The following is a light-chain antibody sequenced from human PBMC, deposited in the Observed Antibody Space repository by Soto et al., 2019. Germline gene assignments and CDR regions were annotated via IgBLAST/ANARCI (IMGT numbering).Light chain of an antibody. CDR3: QQSYSTLT. CDR2: AAS. Sequence: DIQMTQSPSSLSASVGDRVTITCRASQSISSYLNWYQQKPGKAPKLLIYAASSLQSGVASRFSGSGSGTDFTLTISILQPEDFATYYCQQSYSTLTFGGGTKVEIK. J-gene: IGKJ4*01. CDR1: QSISSY. V-gene: IGKV1-39*01.